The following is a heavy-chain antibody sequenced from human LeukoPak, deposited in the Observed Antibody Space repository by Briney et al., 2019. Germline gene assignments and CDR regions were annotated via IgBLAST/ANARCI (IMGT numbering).Heavy chain of an antibody. Sequence: GGSLRLSCAASGFAFGTYSMNWVRQAPGKGLEWVSSVSTASSFNYYADSVKGRFTISRDNAQNSLFLQMSSLRADDTAVYYCARDVSYDSSGDAFDIWGQGTMVTVSS. D-gene: IGHD3-22*01. V-gene: IGHV3-21*06. CDR3: ARDVSYDSSGDAFDI. J-gene: IGHJ3*02. CDR2: VSTASSFN. CDR1: GFAFGTYS.